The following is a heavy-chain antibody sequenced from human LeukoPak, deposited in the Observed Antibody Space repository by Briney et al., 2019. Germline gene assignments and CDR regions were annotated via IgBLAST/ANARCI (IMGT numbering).Heavy chain of an antibody. J-gene: IGHJ4*02. CDR1: GFTFSDYS. CDR3: ARDLYSYGQGLYYFDY. CDR2: ISGGSHDI. V-gene: IGHV3-21*01. Sequence: PGGSLRLSCAASGFTFSDYSMNWVRQAPGKGREWVSSISGGSHDIYYADSVKGRFTISRDNAKNSLYLQMNSLRAEDTAVYYCARDLYSYGQGLYYFDYWGQGTLVTVSS. D-gene: IGHD5-18*01.